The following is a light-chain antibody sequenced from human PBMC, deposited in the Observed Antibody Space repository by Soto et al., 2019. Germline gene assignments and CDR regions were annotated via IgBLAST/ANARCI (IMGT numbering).Light chain of an antibody. CDR3: QQYNNLPPDT. CDR1: QSVNNN. V-gene: IGKV3-15*01. J-gene: IGKJ2*01. CDR2: GAS. Sequence: EIILTQSPASLSVSPGERATLSCRASQSVNNNLAWYQQKPGQAPRLLIYGASTRATGIPGRFRGSGSGTEFTLTITSLQSEDFAVYFCQQYNNLPPDTFGQGTKLVIK.